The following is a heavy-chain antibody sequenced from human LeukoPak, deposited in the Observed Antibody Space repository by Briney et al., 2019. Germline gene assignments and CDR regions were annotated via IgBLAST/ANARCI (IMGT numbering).Heavy chain of an antibody. CDR3: ARTSYGSGSYHYFDY. Sequence: SQTLSLTCTVSGGSISSGSYSWSWIRQPAGKGLEWIGRIYTSGSTNYNPSLKSRVTISVDTSKNQFSLKLSSVTAADTAVYYCARTSYGSGSYHYFDYWGQGTLVTVSS. V-gene: IGHV4-61*02. D-gene: IGHD3-10*01. J-gene: IGHJ4*02. CDR1: GGSISSGSYS. CDR2: IYTSGST.